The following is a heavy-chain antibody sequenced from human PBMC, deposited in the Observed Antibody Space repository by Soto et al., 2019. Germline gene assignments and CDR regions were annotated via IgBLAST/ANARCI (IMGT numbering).Heavy chain of an antibody. D-gene: IGHD3-16*02. CDR3: TTALRVHDYCYGMDV. V-gene: IGHV3-15*01. Sequence: GGSLRLSCAASGFTFSNAWMSWVRQAPGKGLEWVGRIKSKTDGGTTDYAAPVKGRFTISRDDSKNTLYLQMNSLKTEDTAVYCCTTALRVHDYCYGMDVWGQGTTVTVSS. CDR1: GFTFSNAW. J-gene: IGHJ6*02. CDR2: IKSKTDGGTT.